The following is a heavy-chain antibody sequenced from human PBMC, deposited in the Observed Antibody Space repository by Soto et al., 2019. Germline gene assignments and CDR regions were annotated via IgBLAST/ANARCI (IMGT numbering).Heavy chain of an antibody. CDR1: GFTFSNAW. V-gene: IGHV3-15*07. D-gene: IGHD2-21*02. Sequence: GGSLRLSCAASGFTFSNAWMNWVRQAPGKGLEWVGRIKSKTDGGTTDYAAPVKGKFTISRDDSKNTLYLQMNSLKTEDTAVYYCTTDSSGGIVVVTDLPPGPDYWGQGTLVTVSS. CDR3: TTDSSGGIVVVTDLPPGPDY. CDR2: IKSKTDGGTT. J-gene: IGHJ4*02.